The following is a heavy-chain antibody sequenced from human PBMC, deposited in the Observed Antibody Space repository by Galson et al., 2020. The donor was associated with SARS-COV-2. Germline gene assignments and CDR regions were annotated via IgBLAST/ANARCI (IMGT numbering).Heavy chain of an antibody. CDR3: AKSPTRGLRYFDWLLSFFDY. V-gene: IGHV3-30*18. J-gene: IGHJ4*02. CDR1: GFTFSSYG. Sequence: GESLKISCAASGFTFSSYGMHWVRQAPGKGLEWVAVISYDGSNKYYADSVKGRFTISRDNSKNTLYLQMNSLRAEDTAVYYCAKSPTRGLRYFDWLLSFFDYWGQGTLVTVSS. CDR2: ISYDGSNK. D-gene: IGHD3-9*01.